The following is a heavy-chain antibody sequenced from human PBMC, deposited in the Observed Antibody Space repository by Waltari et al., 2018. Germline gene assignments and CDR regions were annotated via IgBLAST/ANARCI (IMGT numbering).Heavy chain of an antibody. Sequence: QLQLQESGPGLLKPSETLSITCTVSGASISSSSYYWGWIRQPPGKGLEWIGSIYYSGSTYYNPSLKSRVTISVDTSKNQFSLKLSSVTAADTAVYYCARDSTTPGNWFDPWGQGTLVTVSS. V-gene: IGHV4-39*07. CDR3: ARDSTTPGNWFDP. CDR2: IYYSGST. D-gene: IGHD4-17*01. CDR1: GASISSSSYY. J-gene: IGHJ5*02.